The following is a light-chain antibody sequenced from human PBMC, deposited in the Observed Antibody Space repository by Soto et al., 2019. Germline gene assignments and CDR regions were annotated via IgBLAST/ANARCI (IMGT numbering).Light chain of an antibody. J-gene: IGLJ1*01. V-gene: IGLV2-8*01. Sequence: QSVLTQPPSASGSPGQSVTISCTGTSSDVGGYNYVSWYQQHPGKAPKLMIYEVSKRPSGVPDRFSGSKSGNTASLTVSGLQAEDEADYFCSSYAGSNKPSYVLGTGTKVTVL. CDR1: SSDVGGYNY. CDR3: SSYAGSNKPSYV. CDR2: EVS.